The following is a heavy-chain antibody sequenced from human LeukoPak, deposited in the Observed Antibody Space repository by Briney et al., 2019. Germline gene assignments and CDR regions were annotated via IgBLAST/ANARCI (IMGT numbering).Heavy chain of an antibody. D-gene: IGHD6-6*01. Sequence: GGSLRLXCAASGFTFSDYYMNWIRQAPGKGLEWVSYISSSASTIYYADSVKGRFTISRDNAKNSLFLQMNSLRAEDTAVYYCARRAARSPYFDYWGQGILVTVSS. J-gene: IGHJ4*02. CDR2: ISSSASTI. CDR1: GFTFSDYY. CDR3: ARRAARSPYFDY. V-gene: IGHV3-11*04.